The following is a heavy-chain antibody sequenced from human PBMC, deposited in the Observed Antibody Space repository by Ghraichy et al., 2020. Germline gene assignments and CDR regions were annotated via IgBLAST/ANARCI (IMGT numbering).Heavy chain of an antibody. J-gene: IGHJ1*01. Sequence: SVKVSCKASGGTFSSYAISWVRQAPGQGLEWMGGIIPIFGTANYAQKFQGRVPITADESTSTAYMELSSLRSEDTAVYYCAREGTYYYDSSGPYAGVFQHWGQGTLVTVSS. D-gene: IGHD3-22*01. CDR1: GGTFSSYA. CDR3: AREGTYYYDSSGPYAGVFQH. V-gene: IGHV1-69*13. CDR2: IIPIFGTA.